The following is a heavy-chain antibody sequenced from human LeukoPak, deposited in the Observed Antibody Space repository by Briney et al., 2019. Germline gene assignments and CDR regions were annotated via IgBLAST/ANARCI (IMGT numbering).Heavy chain of an antibody. Sequence: GGSLRLSCAASEFTVGSNYMSWVRQAPGKGLEWVSVIYSAGTTYSADSVKGRFTISRDTSKNTLYLQMNSLRAEDTAVYFCARVGIVVVPGFNAFDMWGLGTMVTVSS. CDR2: IYSAGTT. CDR1: EFTVGSNY. J-gene: IGHJ3*02. D-gene: IGHD2-2*01. V-gene: IGHV3-66*02. CDR3: ARVGIVVVPGFNAFDM.